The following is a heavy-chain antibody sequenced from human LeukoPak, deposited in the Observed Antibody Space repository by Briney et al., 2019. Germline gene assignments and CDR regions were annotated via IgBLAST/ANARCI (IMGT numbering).Heavy chain of an antibody. CDR3: AREDIVVVPGDYGMDV. D-gene: IGHD2-2*01. CDR1: GFPFSSYE. J-gene: IGHJ6*04. CDR2: ISSSGSTI. Sequence: PGGSLRLSCAASGFPFSSYEMNWVRQAPGKGLEGVSYISSSGSTIYYADSVKGRFTISRDNAKNSLYLQMNSLRAEDTAVYYCAREDIVVVPGDYGMDVWGKGTTVTVSS. V-gene: IGHV3-48*03.